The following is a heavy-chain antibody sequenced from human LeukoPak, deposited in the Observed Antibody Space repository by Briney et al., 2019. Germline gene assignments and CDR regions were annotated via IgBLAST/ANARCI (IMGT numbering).Heavy chain of an antibody. CDR1: GCSFTSYW. CDR3: ARVTGYSYGPFDY. Sequence: GESLKISCKGSGCSFTSYWIGWVRQMPGKGLEWMGIIYPGDSDTRYSPSFQGQVTISADKSFSTAYLQWSSLKASDTAMYYCARVTGYSYGPFDYWGQGTLVTVSS. J-gene: IGHJ4*02. CDR2: IYPGDSDT. V-gene: IGHV5-51*01. D-gene: IGHD5-18*01.